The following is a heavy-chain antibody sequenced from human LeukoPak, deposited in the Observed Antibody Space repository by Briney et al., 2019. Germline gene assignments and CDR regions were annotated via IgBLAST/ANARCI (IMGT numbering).Heavy chain of an antibody. V-gene: IGHV1-69*13. CDR3: ARGRGYCTNGVCSAPSLYYYYMDV. J-gene: IGHJ6*03. CDR2: IIPIFGTA. CDR1: GGTFSSYA. Sequence: GASVKVSCKASGGTFSSYAISWVRQAPGQGLEWMGGIIPIFGTANYAQKFQGRVTITADESTSTAYMKLSSLRSEDTAVYYCARGRGYCTNGVCSAPSLYYYYMDVWGKGTTVTVSS. D-gene: IGHD2-8*01.